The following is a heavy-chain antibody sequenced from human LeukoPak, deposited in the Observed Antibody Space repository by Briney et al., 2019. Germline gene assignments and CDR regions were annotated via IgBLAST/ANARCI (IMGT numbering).Heavy chain of an antibody. V-gene: IGHV5-51*01. CDR1: GYSFTSYW. CDR2: IYPGDSDT. CDR3: ARLVEVAGRLDY. D-gene: IGHD6-19*01. J-gene: IGHJ4*02. Sequence: GASLKISCKGSGYSFTSYWIGWVRQMPGKGLEWMGIIYPGDSDTRYSPSFQGQVTISADKSISSAYLQWSRLKASDTAMYYCARLVEVAGRLDYWGQGTPVIVSS.